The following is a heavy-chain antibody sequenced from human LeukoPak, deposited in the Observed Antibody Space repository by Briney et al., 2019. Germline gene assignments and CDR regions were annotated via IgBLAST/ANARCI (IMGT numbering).Heavy chain of an antibody. CDR1: GGSISSYY. J-gene: IGHJ6*02. CDR3: ARAHGVYYYYGMDV. Sequence: PSETLSLTCTVSGGSISSYYWSWIRQPPGKGLEWIGDIYYSGSTNYNPSLKSRVTISVDTSKNQFSLKLSSVTAADTAVYYCARAHGVYYYYGMDVWGQGTTVTVSS. V-gene: IGHV4-59*01. D-gene: IGHD4-17*01. CDR2: IYYSGST.